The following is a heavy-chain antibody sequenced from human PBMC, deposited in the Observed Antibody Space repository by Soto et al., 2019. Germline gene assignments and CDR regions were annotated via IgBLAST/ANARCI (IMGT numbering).Heavy chain of an antibody. CDR2: INHSGST. J-gene: IGHJ4*02. Sequence: PSETLSLTCAVYGGSFSGYYWSWIRQPPGKGLEWIGEINHSGSTNYNPSLKSRVTISVDTSKNQFSLKLSSVTAADTAVYYCARGDYVWGSYGTLFDYWGQGTLVTVSS. CDR3: ARGDYVWGSYGTLFDY. D-gene: IGHD3-16*01. CDR1: GGSFSGYY. V-gene: IGHV4-34*01.